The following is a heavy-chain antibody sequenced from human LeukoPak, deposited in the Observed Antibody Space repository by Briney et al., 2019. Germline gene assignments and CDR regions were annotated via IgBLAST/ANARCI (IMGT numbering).Heavy chain of an antibody. V-gene: IGHV4-34*01. J-gene: IGHJ4*02. CDR1: GGSFSGYY. CDR3: ARTHCSGGSCYNATFDY. D-gene: IGHD2-15*01. CDR2: INHSGST. Sequence: PSETLSLTCAVYGGSFSGYYWRWIRQPPGKGLEWVGEINHSGSTNYNPSLKSRVTISVDTSKNQFSLKLSSVTAADTAVYYCARTHCSGGSCYNATFDYWGQGTLVTVSS.